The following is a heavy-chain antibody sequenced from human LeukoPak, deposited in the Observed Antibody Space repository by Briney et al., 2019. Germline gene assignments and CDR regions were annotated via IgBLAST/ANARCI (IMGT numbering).Heavy chain of an antibody. CDR1: GYTFTGYY. D-gene: IGHD3-3*01. J-gene: IGHJ5*02. V-gene: IGHV1-2*02. CDR2: INPNSGGT. Sequence: ASVTVSCKASGYTFTGYYMHWVRQAPGQGLEWMGWINPNSGGTNYAQKFQGRVTMTRDTSISTAYMELSRLRSDDTAVYYCARNYDFWSGSILNWFDPWGQGTLVTVSS. CDR3: ARNYDFWSGSILNWFDP.